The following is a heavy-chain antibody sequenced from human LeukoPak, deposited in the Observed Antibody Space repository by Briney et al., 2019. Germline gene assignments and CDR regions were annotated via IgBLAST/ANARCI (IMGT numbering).Heavy chain of an antibody. V-gene: IGHV4-38-2*01. CDR1: GYSISRDY. J-gene: IGHJ4*02. CDR3: ARLSGAPVRHPIYHFDY. D-gene: IGHD1-26*01. Sequence: SETLSLTCAVSGYSISRDYWGWIRQPPGKGLEWIGNVYHSGSTYKNPSLKSRVSISLDTSNNQFSLKLTSVTAADTAIYYCARLSGAPVRHPIYHFDYWGQGTLVTVSS. CDR2: VYHSGST.